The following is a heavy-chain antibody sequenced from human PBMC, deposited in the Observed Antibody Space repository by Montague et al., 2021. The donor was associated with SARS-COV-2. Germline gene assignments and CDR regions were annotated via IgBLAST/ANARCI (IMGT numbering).Heavy chain of an antibody. CDR3: ARRFTSDCSGGSCYRGLRFDP. D-gene: IGHD2-15*01. CDR1: GGSISSSSYY. V-gene: IGHV4-39*01. CDR2: IYYSGST. J-gene: IGHJ5*02. Sequence: SETLSLTCTVSGGSISSSSYYWGWIRQPPGKGLEWIGSIYYSGSTYYNPSLKGRVTISVDTSKNQFSLKLSSVTAADTAVYYCARRFTSDCSGGSCYRGLRFDPWGQGTLVTVSS.